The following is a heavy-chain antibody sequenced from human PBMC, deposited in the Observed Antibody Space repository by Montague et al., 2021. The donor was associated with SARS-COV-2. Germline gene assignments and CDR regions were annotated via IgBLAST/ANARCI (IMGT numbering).Heavy chain of an antibody. Sequence: CAISGDTVSINSAAWNWIRRSPSRGLECLVRTYHRSKWYYEYAVSLKSRITINPDTSKDQFSLQVKSMTPEDTAVYYCALAVAGRGGYDYWGQGTLVTVSS. V-gene: IGHV6-1*01. CDR1: GDTVSINSAA. D-gene: IGHD6-19*01. J-gene: IGHJ4*02. CDR2: TYHRSKWYY. CDR3: ALAVAGRGGYDY.